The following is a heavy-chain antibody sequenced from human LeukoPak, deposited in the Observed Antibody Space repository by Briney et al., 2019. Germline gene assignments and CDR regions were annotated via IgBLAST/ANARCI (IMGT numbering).Heavy chain of an antibody. J-gene: IGHJ3*02. CDR3: AKEMVATVTYPEQDACDI. Sequence: PGGSLRLSCAASGFTFSSYAMSWVRQAPGKGLEWVSAISGSGGSTYYADSVKGRFTISRDNSKNTLYLQMNSLRAEDTAVYYCAKEMVATVTYPEQDACDIWGQGTMVTVSS. V-gene: IGHV3-23*01. CDR1: GFTFSSYA. D-gene: IGHD4-17*01. CDR2: ISGSGGST.